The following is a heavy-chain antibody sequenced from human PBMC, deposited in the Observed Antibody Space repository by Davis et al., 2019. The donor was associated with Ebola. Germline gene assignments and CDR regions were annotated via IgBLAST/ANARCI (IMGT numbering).Heavy chain of an antibody. CDR1: GGSISSTTHF. CDR3: ARRLRICSGGNCYGEAYHYYGLDV. J-gene: IGHJ6*04. D-gene: IGHD2-15*01. CDR2: ITNTGST. V-gene: IGHV4-39*01. Sequence: SETLSLTCTVSGGSISSTTHFWGWIRQPPGKGLEWIGGITNTGSTYYNPSLESRVTISVDTSKNQFSLKLTSLTAADTAVYYCARRLRICSGGNCYGEAYHYYGLDVWGKGTTVTVSS.